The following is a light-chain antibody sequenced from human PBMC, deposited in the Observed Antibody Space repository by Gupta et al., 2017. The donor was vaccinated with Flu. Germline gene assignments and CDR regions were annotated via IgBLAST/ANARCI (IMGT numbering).Light chain of an antibody. CDR1: QSISSW. CDR3: QEYNRYSRT. J-gene: IGKJ1*01. CDR2: MAS. V-gene: IGKV1-5*03. Sequence: QMTQSPSTLSASVGDRVTITCRASQSISSWLAWYQQKPGKPPKLLIYMASTLETGVPSRFAGSGSGTEFTLTISSLQPDDFATYYCQEYNRYSRTFGQGTKVEIK.